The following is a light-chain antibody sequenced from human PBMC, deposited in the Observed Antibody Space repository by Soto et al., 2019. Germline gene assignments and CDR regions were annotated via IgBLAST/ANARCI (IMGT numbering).Light chain of an antibody. CDR1: QSVSSY. J-gene: IGKJ4*01. CDR2: VAS. CDR3: QQRSNWPRT. Sequence: EIVLTQSPATLSLSPGERATLSCRASQSVSSYLAWYQQKPGQAPRLLIYVASNRATGIPARFSGSGSGTDFTLTISSLEPEDFAVYYCQQRSNWPRTFGGGTKVAIK. V-gene: IGKV3-11*01.